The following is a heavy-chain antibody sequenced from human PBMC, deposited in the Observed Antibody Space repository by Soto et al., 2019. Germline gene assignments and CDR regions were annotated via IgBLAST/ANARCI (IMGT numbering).Heavy chain of an antibody. CDR1: GGSISSSSYY. V-gene: IGHV4-39*01. CDR3: ARRRTSYGLDV. CDR2: IYYSGST. Sequence: SETLSLTCTVPGGSISSSSYYWGWIRQPPGKGLEWIGSIYYSGSTYYNPSLQSRVTISVDTSKNQFSLKLSSVTAADTALYYCARRRTSYGLDVWGQGTTVTVSS. J-gene: IGHJ6*02.